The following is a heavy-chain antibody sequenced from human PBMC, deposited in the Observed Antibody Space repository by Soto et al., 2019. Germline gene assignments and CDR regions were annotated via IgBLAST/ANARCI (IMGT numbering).Heavy chain of an antibody. J-gene: IGHJ4*02. CDR2: ISAYNGYT. CDR3: ARESRQWLACDF. D-gene: IGHD6-19*01. CDR1: NYTFTSYG. Sequence: QIQLVQSGTEVKYTGASVKVSCKASNYTFTSYGFNWVRQAPGQGIEWIGWISAYNGYTNYEKKFQGRVTMTTDASTRTAYMELRSLGFDDTAVYYCARESRQWLACDFWGQGTLVSVSS. V-gene: IGHV1-18*01.